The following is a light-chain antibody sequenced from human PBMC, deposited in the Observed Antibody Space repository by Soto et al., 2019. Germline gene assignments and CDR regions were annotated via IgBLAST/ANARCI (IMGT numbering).Light chain of an antibody. CDR1: QSVISNY. CDR2: GAS. J-gene: IGKJ2*01. CDR3: QQYGSSLFT. Sequence: ETVLTQSPGTLSLSPGETATLSCRASQSVISNYLAWYRQKPGQAPRLLIYGASNRATGIPDRFSGSGSVTDFTLTISRLEPEDFAVYYCQQYGSSLFTLGQWTKLEIK. V-gene: IGKV3-20*01.